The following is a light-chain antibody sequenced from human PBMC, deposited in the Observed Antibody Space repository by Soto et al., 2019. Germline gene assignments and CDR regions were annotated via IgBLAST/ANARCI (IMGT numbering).Light chain of an antibody. Sequence: SVLTQPASVSGSPGQSITISCTGTSSDFGSYNLVSWYQQHPGKAPKLMIYEVSKRPSGVSNRFSGSKSGNTASLTISGLQAEDEADYYCCSYAGSSTPYVFGTGTKVTVL. CDR2: EVS. CDR3: CSYAGSSTPYV. V-gene: IGLV2-23*02. J-gene: IGLJ1*01. CDR1: SSDFGSYNL.